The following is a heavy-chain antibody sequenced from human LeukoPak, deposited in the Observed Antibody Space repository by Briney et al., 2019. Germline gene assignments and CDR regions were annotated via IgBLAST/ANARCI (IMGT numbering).Heavy chain of an antibody. Sequence: GGSLRLSCAASVFTFSSYSMNWVRQAPGKGLEWVSSISSSSSYIYYADSVKGRFTISRDNAKNSLYLQMNSLRAEDTAVYYCARATYYYDSSGYYLNDAFDIWGQGTMVTVSS. CDR1: VFTFSSYS. V-gene: IGHV3-21*01. D-gene: IGHD3-22*01. CDR3: ARATYYYDSSGYYLNDAFDI. CDR2: ISSSSSYI. J-gene: IGHJ3*02.